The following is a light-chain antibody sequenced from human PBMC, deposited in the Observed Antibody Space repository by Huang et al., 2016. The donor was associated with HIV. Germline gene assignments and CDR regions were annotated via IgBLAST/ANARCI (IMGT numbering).Light chain of an antibody. CDR3: QQGYSSLIT. CDR1: QNIDTY. J-gene: IGKJ5*01. V-gene: IGKV1-39*01. CDR2: GTS. Sequence: DIQMTQSPSSLSASVGDRLNITCRASQNIDTYLNWYQQKPGKAPTLLISGTSSLQSGVPSRFSGSGFGTDFTLTISSLQPEDFATYYCQQGYSSLITFGQGTRLDIK.